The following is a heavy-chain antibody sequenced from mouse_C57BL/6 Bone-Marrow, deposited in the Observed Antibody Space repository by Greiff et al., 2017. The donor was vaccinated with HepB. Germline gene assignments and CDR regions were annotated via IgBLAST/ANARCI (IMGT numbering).Heavy chain of an antibody. D-gene: IGHD1-1*01. J-gene: IGHJ1*03. CDR2: IDPANGNT. CDR3: ARSWYYGSSHWYFDV. CDR1: GFNIKNTY. V-gene: IGHV14-3*01. Sequence: VQLQQSVAELVRPGASVKLSCTASGFNIKNTYMHWVKQRPEQGLEWIGRIDPANGNTKYAPKFQGKATITADTSSNTAYLQLSSLTSEDTAIYYCARSWYYGSSHWYFDVWGTGTTVTVSS.